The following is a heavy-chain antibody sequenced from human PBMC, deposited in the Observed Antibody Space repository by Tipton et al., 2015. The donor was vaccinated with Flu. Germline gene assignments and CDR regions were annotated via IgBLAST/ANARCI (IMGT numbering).Heavy chain of an antibody. J-gene: IGHJ6*02. CDR1: GFIFSTYG. Sequence: SLRLSCAASGFIFSTYGMHWVRQAPGKGLEWVAVIWYDGSNKYYADSVKGRFTISRDNSRNTMYLQMNSLRPEDTAVYYCAKGLDWWGYYGMDVWGQGTAVSVSS. CDR3: AKGLDWWGYYGMDV. D-gene: IGHD2-8*02. V-gene: IGHV3-33*06. CDR2: IWYDGSNK.